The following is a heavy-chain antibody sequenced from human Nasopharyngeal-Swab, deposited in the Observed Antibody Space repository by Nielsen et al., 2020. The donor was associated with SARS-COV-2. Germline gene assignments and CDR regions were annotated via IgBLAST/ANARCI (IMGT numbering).Heavy chain of an antibody. D-gene: IGHD3-3*01. CDR1: GGSISSYY. J-gene: IGHJ4*02. CDR2: IYYSGST. CDR3: ARHIPQNYDFWSGSLWYFDY. V-gene: IGHV4-39*01. Sequence: SETLSLTCTVSGGSISSYYWGWIRQPPGKGLEWIGSIYYSGSTYYNPSLKSRVTISVDTSKNQFSLKLSSVTAADTAVYYCARHIPQNYDFWSGSLWYFDYWGQGTLVTVSS.